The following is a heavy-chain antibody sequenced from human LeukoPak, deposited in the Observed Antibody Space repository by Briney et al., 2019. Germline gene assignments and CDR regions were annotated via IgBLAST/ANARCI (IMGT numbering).Heavy chain of an antibody. Sequence: GGSLRLYCAASGFTFSTHWMKWVRQPPGKGLEWVANINREGSDKNYVDSVKGRFTISRDNAKNSLYLQMNSLRVEDTAVYYCARDGVPGGRDVWGQGTTVSVS. V-gene: IGHV3-7*01. CDR1: GFTFSTHW. CDR3: ARDGVPGGRDV. D-gene: IGHD3-16*01. CDR2: INREGSDK. J-gene: IGHJ6*02.